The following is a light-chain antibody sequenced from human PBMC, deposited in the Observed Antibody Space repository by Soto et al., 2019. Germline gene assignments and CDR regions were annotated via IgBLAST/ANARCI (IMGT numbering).Light chain of an antibody. Sequence: EIVWTQSPGTLSLSPGERATLSCRASQSISSSYLAWYQQKPGQAPRLLIYGASSRATGIPDSFSGSGSGTDFTLTISRLEPEDFGVYYCQQYGSSPYTFGQGTKLEIK. CDR2: GAS. J-gene: IGKJ2*01. V-gene: IGKV3-20*01. CDR1: QSISSSY. CDR3: QQYGSSPYT.